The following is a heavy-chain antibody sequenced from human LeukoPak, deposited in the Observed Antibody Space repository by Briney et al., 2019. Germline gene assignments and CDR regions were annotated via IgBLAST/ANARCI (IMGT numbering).Heavy chain of an antibody. D-gene: IGHD3-9*01. Sequence: SETLSLTCTVSGGSISGGSYYWSWIRQPAGKGLEWIGRIYTSGSTNYNPSLKSRVTISVDTSKNQFSLKLSSVTAADTAVYYCARETAGYYDILTYYYYYYMDVWGKGTTVTISS. J-gene: IGHJ6*03. CDR3: ARETAGYYDILTYYYYYYMDV. V-gene: IGHV4-61*02. CDR2: IYTSGST. CDR1: GGSISGGSYY.